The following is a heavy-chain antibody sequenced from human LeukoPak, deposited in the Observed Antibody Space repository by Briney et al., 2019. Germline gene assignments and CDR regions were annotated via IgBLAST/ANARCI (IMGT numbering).Heavy chain of an antibody. D-gene: IGHD3-16*01. V-gene: IGHV3-7*01. CDR1: GFSLSNYW. J-gene: IGHJ5*02. CDR3: ASHSYGYNH. CDR2: IKQDGSEK. Sequence: GGSLRLSCAASGFSLSNYWMNWVRQAPGKGLEWVANIKQDGSEKNYVDSVKGRFTIFRDNARNSLYLQMNSLRAEDTAVYYCASHSYGYNHWGQGTLVIVSS.